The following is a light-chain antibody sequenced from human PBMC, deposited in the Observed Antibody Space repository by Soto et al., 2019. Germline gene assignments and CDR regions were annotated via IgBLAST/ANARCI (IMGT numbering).Light chain of an antibody. V-gene: IGKV3-15*01. Sequence: EIVMTQSPATLSVSPGERATLSCRASQSVXXXXAWYQHNTGQAPRLLIYGASTRATGIPARFSGSGSGTEFTLTISSLQSEDFAVYYCQQYNNWPRTFGQGTKVEIK. CDR1: QSVXXX. CDR2: GAS. CDR3: QQYNNWPRT. J-gene: IGKJ1*01.